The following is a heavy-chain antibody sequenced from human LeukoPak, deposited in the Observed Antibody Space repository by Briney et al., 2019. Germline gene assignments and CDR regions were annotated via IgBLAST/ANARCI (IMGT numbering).Heavy chain of an antibody. J-gene: IGHJ4*02. CDR1: GFTFSSYA. CDR2: ISGSGGST. Sequence: GGSPRLSCAASGFTFSSYAMSWVRQAPGKGLEWVSAISGSGGSTYYADSVKGRFTISRDNSKNTLYLQMNSLRAEDTAVYYCGTVPDTYYYDSSVGWGQGTLVTVSS. CDR3: GTVPDTYYYDSSVG. V-gene: IGHV3-23*01. D-gene: IGHD3-22*01.